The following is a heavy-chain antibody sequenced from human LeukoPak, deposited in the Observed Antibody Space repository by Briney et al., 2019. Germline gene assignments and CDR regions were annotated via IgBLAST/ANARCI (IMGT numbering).Heavy chain of an antibody. J-gene: IGHJ3*02. V-gene: IGHV3-23*01. CDR2: ISEGGGRT. D-gene: IGHD1-7*01. CDR1: GFTFSSYA. Sequence: PGGSLRLSCAASGFTFSSYAMSWVRQAPGKGLEWVSAISEGGGRTYYADSVKGRFTISRDNSKNTLYLQMNSLRAEDTAVYYCAKDRRGNWNYVGAFDIWGQGTMVTVSS. CDR3: AKDRRGNWNYVGAFDI.